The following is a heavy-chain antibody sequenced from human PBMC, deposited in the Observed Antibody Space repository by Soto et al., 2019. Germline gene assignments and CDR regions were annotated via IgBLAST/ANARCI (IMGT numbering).Heavy chain of an antibody. D-gene: IGHD3-3*01. V-gene: IGHV1-18*01. Sequence: QVQLVQSGAEVKKTGASVKVSCKASGYTFTSYGISWVRQAPGQGLEWMGWISAYNGNTNYAQKLQGRDTMTTDTSTSTAYMELRSLRSDDTAVYYCAREAPPSIGRSGYFTGWFDPWGQGTLVTVSS. CDR3: AREAPPSIGRSGYFTGWFDP. J-gene: IGHJ5*02. CDR2: ISAYNGNT. CDR1: GYTFTSYG.